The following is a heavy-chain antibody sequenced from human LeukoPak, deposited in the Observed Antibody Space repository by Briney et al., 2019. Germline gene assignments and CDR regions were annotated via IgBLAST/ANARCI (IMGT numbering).Heavy chain of an antibody. Sequence: ASVKVSCKASGYTFTSYYMHWVRQAPGQGLEWMGIINPSGGSTSYAQKFQGRVTMTRDTSTSTVYMELSSLRSEDTAVYYCARGAYYDFYYYYYYMDVWGKGTTVTVSS. D-gene: IGHD3-3*01. CDR3: ARGAYYDFYYYYYYMDV. CDR2: INPSGGST. V-gene: IGHV1-46*01. J-gene: IGHJ6*03. CDR1: GYTFTSYY.